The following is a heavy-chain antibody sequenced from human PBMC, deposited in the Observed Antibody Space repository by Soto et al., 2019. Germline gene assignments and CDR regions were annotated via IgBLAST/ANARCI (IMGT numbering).Heavy chain of an antibody. CDR3: ARDRHEGSSWPPGMDV. Sequence: ASVKVSCKASGYTFTSYGISWVRQAPGQGLEWMGWISAYNGNTNYAQKLQGRVTMTTDTSTSTAYMELRSLRSDDTAVYYCARDRHEGSSWPPGMDVWGQGTTVTVSS. J-gene: IGHJ6*02. V-gene: IGHV1-18*01. CDR2: ISAYNGNT. CDR1: GYTFTSYG. D-gene: IGHD6-13*01.